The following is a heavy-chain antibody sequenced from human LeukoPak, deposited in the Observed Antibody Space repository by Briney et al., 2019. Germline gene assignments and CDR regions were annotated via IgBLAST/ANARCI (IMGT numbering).Heavy chain of an antibody. Sequence: SSETLSLTCTVSGGSISSYYWSWIRQPPGKGLEWIGEINHSGSTNYNPSLKSRVTISVDTSKNQFSLKLSSVTAADTAVYYCARGLRGKRRYSGYDPNYYYYYMDVWGKGTTVTVSS. D-gene: IGHD5-12*01. CDR1: GGSISSYY. J-gene: IGHJ6*03. CDR2: INHSGST. CDR3: ARGLRGKRRYSGYDPNYYYYYMDV. V-gene: IGHV4-34*01.